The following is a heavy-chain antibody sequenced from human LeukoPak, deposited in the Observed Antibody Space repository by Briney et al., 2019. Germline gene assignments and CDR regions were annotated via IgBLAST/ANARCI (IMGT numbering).Heavy chain of an antibody. Sequence: SETLSLTCAVYGGSFNGYYWSWIRQPPGKGLEWIGEINHSGSTNYNPSLKSRVTISVDTSKNQFSLKLSSVTAADMAVYYCARGPGIAVAVDYWGQGTLVTVSS. CDR2: INHSGST. CDR1: GGSFNGYY. CDR3: ARGPGIAVAVDY. D-gene: IGHD6-19*01. V-gene: IGHV4-34*01. J-gene: IGHJ4*02.